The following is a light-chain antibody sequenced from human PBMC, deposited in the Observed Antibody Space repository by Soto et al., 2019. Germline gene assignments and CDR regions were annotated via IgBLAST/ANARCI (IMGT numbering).Light chain of an antibody. CDR3: QQRSNWWT. J-gene: IGKJ1*01. CDR1: QSVSSY. Sequence: EIVLTQSPATLSLSPGPRAPLSCRASQSVSSYLAWYPQNPGQATRLLIYDASNRATGIPARFSGSGSGTDFTLTISSLEPEDFAVYCCQQRSNWWTFGQGTKVDIK. CDR2: DAS. V-gene: IGKV3-11*01.